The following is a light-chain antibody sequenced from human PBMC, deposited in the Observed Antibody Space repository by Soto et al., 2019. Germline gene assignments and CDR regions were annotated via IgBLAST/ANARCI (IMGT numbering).Light chain of an antibody. CDR2: EVS. Sequence: QSALTQPASVSGSPGQSITISCTGTSSDVGSYDYVSWYQQHPGKVPKLMIYEVSKRPSGVSNRFSGSKSGNTASLTISGLQAEDEADYYCISYTTRSTHVIFGGGTQLTVL. V-gene: IGLV2-14*01. CDR3: ISYTTRSTHVI. CDR1: SSDVGSYDY. J-gene: IGLJ2*01.